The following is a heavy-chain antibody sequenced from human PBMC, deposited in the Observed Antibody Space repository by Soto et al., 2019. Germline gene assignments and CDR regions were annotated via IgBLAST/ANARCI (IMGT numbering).Heavy chain of an antibody. J-gene: IGHJ6*02. CDR2: IYPGDSDT. Sequence: PRESLKISCKGSGYSFTSYWIGWVRQMPGKGLEWMGIIYPGDSDTRYSPSFQGQVTISADKSISTAYLQWSSLKASDTAMYYCARGRCSGGSCYRGYGMDVWGQGTTVTVSS. D-gene: IGHD2-15*01. CDR3: ARGRCSGGSCYRGYGMDV. V-gene: IGHV5-51*01. CDR1: GYSFTSYW.